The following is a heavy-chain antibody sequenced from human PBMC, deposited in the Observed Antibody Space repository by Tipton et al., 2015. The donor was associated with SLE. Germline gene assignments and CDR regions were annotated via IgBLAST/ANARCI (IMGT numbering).Heavy chain of an antibody. CDR3: AGDSGEIAFDI. CDR1: GYSISSGYY. J-gene: IGHJ3*02. Sequence: TLSLTCTVSGYSISSGYYWGWIRQPPGKGLEYIGSIYHSGSTFYNPSLKSRVTISVDTSKNQFSLKLSSVTAADTAVYYCAGDSGEIAFDIWGQGTMVTVS. V-gene: IGHV4-38-2*02. CDR2: IYHSGST. D-gene: IGHD3-10*01.